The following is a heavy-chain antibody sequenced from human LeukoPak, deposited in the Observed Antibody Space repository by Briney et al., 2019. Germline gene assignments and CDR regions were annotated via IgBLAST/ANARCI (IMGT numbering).Heavy chain of an antibody. J-gene: IGHJ6*03. Sequence: GGSLRLSCAASGFTFSSYWMHWVRQAPGKGLVWVSRINSDGSSTSYADSVKGRFTISRDNAKNTLYLQMNSLRAEDTAVYYCARGGVQMRRDYYYYMDVWGKGTTVTISS. D-gene: IGHD3-10*01. V-gene: IGHV3-74*01. CDR3: ARGGVQMRRDYYYYMDV. CDR2: INSDGSST. CDR1: GFTFSSYW.